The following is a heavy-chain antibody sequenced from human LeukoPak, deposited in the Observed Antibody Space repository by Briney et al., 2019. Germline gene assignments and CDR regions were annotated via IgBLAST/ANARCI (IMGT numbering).Heavy chain of an antibody. CDR3: ARDQGQWLVRGSYFDY. J-gene: IGHJ4*02. CDR1: GFTFSSYA. CDR2: ISYDGSNK. V-gene: IGHV3-30*01. Sequence: PGGSLRLSCAASGFTFSSYAMHWVRQAPGKGLGWVAVISYDGSNKYYADSVKGRFTISRDNSKNTLYLQMNSLRAEDTAVYYCARDQGQWLVRGSYFDYWGQGTLVTVSS. D-gene: IGHD6-19*01.